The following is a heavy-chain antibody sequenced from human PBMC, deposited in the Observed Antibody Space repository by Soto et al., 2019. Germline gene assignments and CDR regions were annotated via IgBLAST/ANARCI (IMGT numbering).Heavy chain of an antibody. CDR1: GFTFSSYA. V-gene: IGHV3-23*01. Sequence: GGSLRLSCAASGFTFSSYAMSWVRQAPGKGLEWVSAISGSGGSTYYADSVKGRFTISRDNSKNTLYLQMNSLRAEDTAVYYCAKDGFDIVVVPAAIPLDYWGQGTLVTVSS. D-gene: IGHD2-2*02. J-gene: IGHJ4*02. CDR3: AKDGFDIVVVPAAIPLDY. CDR2: ISGSGGST.